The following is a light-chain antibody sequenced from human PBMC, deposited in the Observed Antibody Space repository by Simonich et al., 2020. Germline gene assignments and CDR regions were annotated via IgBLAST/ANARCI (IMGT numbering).Light chain of an antibody. CDR2: DFS. CDR3: SSYTSSSWV. V-gene: IGLV2-14*01. Sequence: QSALTQPASVSGSPGQSITISCTGTSSDVGGYNYVPWYQPHPGKAPKLMIYDFSKRPSGVSNRFSGSKSGNTASLTISGLQAEDEADYYCSSYTSSSWVFGGGTKLTVL. J-gene: IGLJ3*02. CDR1: SSDVGGYNY.